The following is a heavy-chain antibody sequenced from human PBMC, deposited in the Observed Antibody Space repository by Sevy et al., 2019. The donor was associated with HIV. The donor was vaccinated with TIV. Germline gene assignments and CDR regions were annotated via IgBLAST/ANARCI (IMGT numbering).Heavy chain of an antibody. D-gene: IGHD3-10*01. J-gene: IGHJ6*02. CDR2: IYYSGST. CDR1: GGSVSSGSYY. V-gene: IGHV4-61*01. CDR3: ARDFYGSGSYYFPDYYYYGMDV. Sequence: SETLSLTCTVSGGSVSSGSYYWSWIRQPPGKGLEWIGYIYYSGSTNYNPSLKSRVTISVDTSKNQFSLKLSSVTAVDTAVYYCARDFYGSGSYYFPDYYYYGMDVWGQGTTVTVSS.